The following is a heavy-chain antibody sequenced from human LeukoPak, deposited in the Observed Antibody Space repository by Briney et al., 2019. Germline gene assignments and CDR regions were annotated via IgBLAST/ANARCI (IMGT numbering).Heavy chain of an antibody. D-gene: IGHD6-19*01. J-gene: IGHJ4*02. V-gene: IGHV3-21*01. CDR2: ISSSSSYI. CDR1: GFTFSSYS. Sequence: GGSLRLSCAASGFTFSSYSMNWVRQAPGKGLEWVSSISSSSSYIYYADSVKGRSTISRDNAKNSLYLQMNSLRAEDTAVYYCARAGGDSSGWYGYWGQGTLVTVSS. CDR3: ARAGGDSSGWYGY.